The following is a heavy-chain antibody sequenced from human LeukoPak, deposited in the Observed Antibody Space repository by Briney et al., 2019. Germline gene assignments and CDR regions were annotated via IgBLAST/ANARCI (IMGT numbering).Heavy chain of an antibody. J-gene: IGHJ4*02. CDR3: ARFSNNHGVKFDY. D-gene: IGHD1-14*01. CDR2: MYYSGTT. V-gene: IGHV4-31*03. CDR1: GGSNSSGSYY. Sequence: PSQTLSLTCTVSGGSNSSGSYYWTWIRQHPEKGLEWIGYMYYSGTTYYDPSLKSRVTMSVDTSKNQFSLKLDSVTAADTAVYYCARFSNNHGVKFDYWGQGTLVTVSS.